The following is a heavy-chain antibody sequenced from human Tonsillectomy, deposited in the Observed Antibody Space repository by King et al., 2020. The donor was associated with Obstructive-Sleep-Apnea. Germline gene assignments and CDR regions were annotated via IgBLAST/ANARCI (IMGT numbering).Heavy chain of an antibody. V-gene: IGHV4-31*03. CDR1: GGSISSGGYY. J-gene: IGHJ5*02. CDR2: IYYSGTT. D-gene: IGHD6-13*01. CDR3: AGDSGASSWSYNWFDP. Sequence: QLQESGPGLVKPSQTLSLTCTVSGGSISSGGYYWSWIRQHPGKGLEWIGYIYYSGTTYYNPSLQSRVTISVDTSKNQFSLKLSTVTAADTAVYYCAGDSGASSWSYNWFDPWGQGTLVTVSS.